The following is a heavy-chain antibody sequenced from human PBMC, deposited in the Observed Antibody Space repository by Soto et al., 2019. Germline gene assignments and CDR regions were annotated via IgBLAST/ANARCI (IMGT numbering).Heavy chain of an antibody. CDR3: TSGSSSWYPLLQH. V-gene: IGHV3-15*01. D-gene: IGHD6-13*01. CDR1: GFTFSNAW. Sequence: GGSLRLSCAASGFTFSNAWMSWVRQAPGKGLEWVGRIKSKTDGGTTDYAAPVKGRFTISRDDSKNTLYLQMNSLKTEDTAVYYCTSGSSSWYPLLQHWGQGTLVTVSS. J-gene: IGHJ1*01. CDR2: IKSKTDGGTT.